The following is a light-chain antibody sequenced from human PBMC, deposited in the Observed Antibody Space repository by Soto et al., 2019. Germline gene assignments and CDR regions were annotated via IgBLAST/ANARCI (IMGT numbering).Light chain of an antibody. V-gene: IGKV1-5*03. CDR1: QSISNW. Sequence: DIPMTQSPSTLSTSVGDRVTITCRASQSISNWLAWYQHKPGKAPKLLIYKASTVESGVPSRFSGSGSGTEFTLTISSLQPDDFATYYCQQYKSYSSSFGQGTKLEIK. CDR3: QQYKSYSSS. CDR2: KAS. J-gene: IGKJ2*03.